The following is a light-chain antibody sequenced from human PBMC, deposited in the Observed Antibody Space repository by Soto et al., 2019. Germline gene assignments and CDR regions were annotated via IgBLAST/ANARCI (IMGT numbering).Light chain of an antibody. V-gene: IGLV1-44*01. J-gene: IGLJ1*01. CDR1: SSNIGRNT. Sequence: QSVLTQPPSASGTPGQRVIISCSGGSSNIGRNTVNWYQHLPGTAPRLLIYTNDQRPSGVPDRFSGSKSGTSASLAISGLQSEDEADYYCAALDDTSSYVVVTVTKVTVL. CDR2: TND. CDR3: AALDDTSSYV.